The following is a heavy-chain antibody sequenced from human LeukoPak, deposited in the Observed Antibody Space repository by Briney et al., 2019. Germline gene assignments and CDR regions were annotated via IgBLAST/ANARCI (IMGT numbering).Heavy chain of an antibody. J-gene: IGHJ4*02. V-gene: IGHV4-30-2*01. Sequence: SQTLSLTCAVSGGSISSGGYSWSWIRQPPGKGLEWIGYIYHSGSTYYNPSPKSRVTISVDRSKNQFSLKLSSVTAADTAVYYCARAYDYVWGSYRYTKNSPENIHFDYWGQGTLVTVSS. CDR2: IYHSGST. D-gene: IGHD3-16*02. CDR1: GGSISSGGYS. CDR3: ARAYDYVWGSYRYTKNSPENIHFDY.